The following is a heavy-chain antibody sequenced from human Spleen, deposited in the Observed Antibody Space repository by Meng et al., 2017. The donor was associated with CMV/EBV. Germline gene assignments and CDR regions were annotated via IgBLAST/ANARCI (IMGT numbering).Heavy chain of an antibody. CDR2: IYWDDDK. CDR3: AHALRFSYYYDSSGSPPGDYFDY. V-gene: IGHV2-5*02. CDR1: GFSLSTSGVG. Sequence: QITLKESGPTLVKPTXTLTLTCTFSGFSLSTSGVGVGWIRQPPGKALEWLALIYWDDDKRYSPSLKSRLTITKDTSKNQVVLTMTNMDPVDTATYYCAHALRFSYYYDSSGSPPGDYFDYWGQGTLVTVAS. J-gene: IGHJ4*02. D-gene: IGHD3-22*01.